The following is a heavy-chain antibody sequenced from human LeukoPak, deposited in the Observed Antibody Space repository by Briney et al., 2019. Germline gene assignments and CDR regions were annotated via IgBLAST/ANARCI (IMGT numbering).Heavy chain of an antibody. Sequence: GESLKISCKGSGYNFAAYWIGWVRQMPGKGLEWMGIIYPHDSETSYSPSFQGQVTISADKSISTAYLQWSSLKASDSAMYYCARGSVSSGWTNYYYMDVWGKGTTVTVSS. D-gene: IGHD6-19*01. CDR3: ARGSVSSGWTNYYYMDV. CDR1: GYNFAAYW. J-gene: IGHJ6*03. CDR2: IYPHDSET. V-gene: IGHV5-51*01.